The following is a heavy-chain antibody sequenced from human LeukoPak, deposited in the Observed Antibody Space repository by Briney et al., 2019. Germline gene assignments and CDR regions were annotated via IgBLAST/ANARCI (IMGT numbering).Heavy chain of an antibody. Sequence: SVKVSCKASGGTFSSYTISWVRQAPGQGLEWMGRIIPILGIANYAQKFQGRVTITADKSTSTAYMELSSLRSEDTAVYYCARDELNYSFWSGQFDYWGQGTLVTVSS. V-gene: IGHV1-69*04. CDR2: IIPILGIA. J-gene: IGHJ4*02. CDR1: GGTFSSYT. CDR3: ARDELNYSFWSGQFDY. D-gene: IGHD3-3*01.